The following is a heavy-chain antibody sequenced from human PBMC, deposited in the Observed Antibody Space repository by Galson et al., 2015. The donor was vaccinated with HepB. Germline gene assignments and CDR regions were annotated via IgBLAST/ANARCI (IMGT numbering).Heavy chain of an antibody. D-gene: IGHD3-10*01. CDR3: AKDIGGSGSN. J-gene: IGHJ4*02. CDR2: ISWDGGST. V-gene: IGHV3-43*01. CDR1: GFTFDDYT. Sequence: SLRLSCAASGFTFDDYTMHWVRQAPGKGLEWVSLISWDGGSTYYADSVKGRFTISRDNSKNSLYLQMNSLRTEDTALYYCAKDIGGSGSNWGQGTLVTVSS.